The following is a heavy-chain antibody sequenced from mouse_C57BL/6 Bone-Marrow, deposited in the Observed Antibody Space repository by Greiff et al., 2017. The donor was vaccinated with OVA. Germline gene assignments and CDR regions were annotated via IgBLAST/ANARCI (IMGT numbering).Heavy chain of an antibody. D-gene: IGHD3-2*02. J-gene: IGHJ2*01. V-gene: IGHV1-82*01. CDR1: GYAFSSSW. Sequence: QVQLQQSGPELVKPGASVKISCKASGYAFSSSWMNWVKQRPGKGLEWIGRIYPGDGDTTSHGKFKGKATLTADKSYSTAYMQLSSLTSEDSAVYFCARQPQTAQATDYWGQGTTLTVSS. CDR3: ARQPQTAQATDY. CDR2: IYPGDGDT.